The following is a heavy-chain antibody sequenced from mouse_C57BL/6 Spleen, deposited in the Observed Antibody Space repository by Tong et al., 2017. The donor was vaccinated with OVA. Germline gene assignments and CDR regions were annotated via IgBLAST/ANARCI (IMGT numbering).Heavy chain of an antibody. CDR2: ISSGGSYT. CDR1: GFTFSSYG. J-gene: IGHJ3*01. V-gene: IGHV5-6*01. CDR3: ARHGRRGFAY. Sequence: EVQLQESGGDLVKPGGSLKLSCAASGFTFSSYGMSWVRQTPDKRLEWVATISSGGSYTYYPDSVKGRFTISRDNAKNTLYLQMSSLKSEDTAMYYCARHGRRGFAYWGQGTLVTVSA.